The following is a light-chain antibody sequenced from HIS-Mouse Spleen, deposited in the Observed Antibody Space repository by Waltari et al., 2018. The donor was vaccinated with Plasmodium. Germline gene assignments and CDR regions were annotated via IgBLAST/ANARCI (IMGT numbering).Light chain of an antibody. CDR1: KLGAKY. CDR3: QAWDSSTAYVV. V-gene: IGLV3-1*01. J-gene: IGLJ2*01. CDR2: QDS. Sequence: SYELTQPPSVSVSPGQTASITCSGDKLGAKYACWYQQKPGQYPVLVIYQDSKRPSGIPERFSGSNSGNTATLTISGTQAMDEADYYCQAWDSSTAYVVFGGGTKLTVL.